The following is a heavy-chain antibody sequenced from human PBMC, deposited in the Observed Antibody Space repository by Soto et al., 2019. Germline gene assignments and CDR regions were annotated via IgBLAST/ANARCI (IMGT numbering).Heavy chain of an antibody. J-gene: IGHJ4*02. V-gene: IGHV3-30*18. CDR3: AKDSVPEGY. CDR1: GFTFSSYG. CDR2: ISYDGSNK. Sequence: QVQLVESGGGVVQPGRSLRLSCAASGFTFSSYGMHWVRQAPGKGMEWVAVISYDGSNKYYADSVKGRFTISRDNSKNTLYLQMNSLRAEDTAVYYCAKDSVPEGYWGQGTLVTVSS. D-gene: IGHD3-10*01.